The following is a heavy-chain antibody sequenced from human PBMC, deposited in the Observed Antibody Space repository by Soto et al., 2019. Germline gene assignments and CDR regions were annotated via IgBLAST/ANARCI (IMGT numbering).Heavy chain of an antibody. J-gene: IGHJ6*02. Sequence: SETLSLTCTVSGGSLNTYYWSWVRQPPGKGLEWIGYISYSGSTSYNPSLKNRLTISLHASRNQFSLNLRSVTAADTAIYYCARGTRATQYYYYFYGMDIWGQGTKVTVSS. D-gene: IGHD2-2*01. V-gene: IGHV4-59*01. CDR1: GGSLNTYY. CDR3: ARGTRATQYYYYFYGMDI. CDR2: ISYSGST.